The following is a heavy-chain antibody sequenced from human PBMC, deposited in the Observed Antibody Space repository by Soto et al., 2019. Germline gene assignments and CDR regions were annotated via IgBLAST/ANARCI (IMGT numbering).Heavy chain of an antibody. V-gene: IGHV4-59*01. CDR1: GGSISSYY. D-gene: IGHD2-2*01. J-gene: IGHJ4*02. CDR3: ARGAPAAIDY. Sequence: SETLSLTCTVSGGSISSYYWIWIRQPPGKGLEWIGYIYYSGSTNYNPSLKSRVTISVDTSKNQFSLKLSSVTAADTAVYYCARGAPAAIDYWGQGTLVTVSS. CDR2: IYYSGST.